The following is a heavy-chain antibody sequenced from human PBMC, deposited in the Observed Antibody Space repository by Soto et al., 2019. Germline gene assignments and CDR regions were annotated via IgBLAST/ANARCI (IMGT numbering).Heavy chain of an antibody. CDR3: ARGDSSVYYEYYFDS. Sequence: QVQLVQSGAEVKKPGSSVTVSCKASGGTFSSSAISWVRQAPGQGLEWMGGIIPISNTANYAQKFQGRVTITADESTSTAYLELRGLSSGDTAVYYGARGDSSVYYEYYFDSWGQGTLVTVSA. J-gene: IGHJ4*02. D-gene: IGHD3-22*01. V-gene: IGHV1-69*01. CDR1: GGTFSSSA. CDR2: IIPISNTA.